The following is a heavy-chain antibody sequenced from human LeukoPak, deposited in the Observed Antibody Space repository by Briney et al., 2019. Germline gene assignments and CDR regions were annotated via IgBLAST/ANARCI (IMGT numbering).Heavy chain of an antibody. J-gene: IGHJ4*02. D-gene: IGHD6-13*01. CDR3: ASMKAAAPQSEY. CDR1: GFTFSSYW. CDR2: KKQDGSEK. Sequence: GGSLRLSCAASGFTFSSYWMSRVRRAPGKGLEWVAKKKQDGSEKYYVDSVKGRFTISRDNAKHSLYLQMNSLRAEDTAVYYCASMKAAAPQSEYWGQGTLVTVSS. V-gene: IGHV3-7*01.